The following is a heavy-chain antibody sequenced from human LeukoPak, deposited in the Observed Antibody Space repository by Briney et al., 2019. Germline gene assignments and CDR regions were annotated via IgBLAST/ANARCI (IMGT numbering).Heavy chain of an antibody. CDR2: ISSSGSTI. V-gene: IGHV3-48*03. CDR3: ARDSDSKFYYYMDV. D-gene: IGHD3-22*01. Sequence: PGGSLRLSRAASGFAFSSYEMNWVRQAPGKGLEWVSYISSSGSTIYYADSVKGRFTISRDNAKNSLYLQMNSLRAEDTAVYYCARDSDSKFYYYMDVWGKGTTVTVSS. J-gene: IGHJ6*03. CDR1: GFAFSSYE.